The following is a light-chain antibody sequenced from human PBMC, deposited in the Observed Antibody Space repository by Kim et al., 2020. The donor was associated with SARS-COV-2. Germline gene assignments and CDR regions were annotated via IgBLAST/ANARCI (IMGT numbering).Light chain of an antibody. J-gene: IGKJ1*01. CDR1: QSISSN. V-gene: IGKV3-15*01. CDR3: QPYNNRPMS. CDR2: AAS. Sequence: EIVMTQSPATLSLSPGQRATLSCRTSQSISSNLAWYQQKPGQAPRLLIYAASTRATDIPARFSGSGSGTEFTLTISSLQSEDFADYYCQPYNNRPMSYGEVTKVDIK.